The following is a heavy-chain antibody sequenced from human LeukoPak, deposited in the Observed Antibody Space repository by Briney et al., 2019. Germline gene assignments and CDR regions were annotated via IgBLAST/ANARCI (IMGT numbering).Heavy chain of an antibody. Sequence: GTLRLSCAASGFTFISYCMSWVRQPPGKGLEWIGSIYYSGSTYYNPSLKGRVTISVDTSKNQFSLKLSSVTAADTAVYYCARAPDYCSGGSCYPPEYFQHWGQGTLVTVSS. CDR2: IYYSGST. CDR3: ARAPDYCSGGSCYPPEYFQH. J-gene: IGHJ1*01. CDR1: GFTFISYC. V-gene: IGHV4-39*07. D-gene: IGHD2-15*01.